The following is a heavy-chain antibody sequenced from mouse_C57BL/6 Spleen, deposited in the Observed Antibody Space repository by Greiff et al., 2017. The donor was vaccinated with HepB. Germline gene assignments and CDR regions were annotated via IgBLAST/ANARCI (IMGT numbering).Heavy chain of an antibody. CDR1: GYTFTSYG. Sequence: VQLKESGAELARPGASVKLSCKASGYTFTSYGISWVKQRTGQGLEWIGEIYPRSGNTYYNEKFKGKATLTADKSSSTAYMELRSLTSEDSAVYCCARGGYYYGSSSDWYFDVWGTGTTVTVSS. J-gene: IGHJ1*03. CDR2: IYPRSGNT. D-gene: IGHD1-1*01. CDR3: ARGGYYYGSSSDWYFDV. V-gene: IGHV1-81*01.